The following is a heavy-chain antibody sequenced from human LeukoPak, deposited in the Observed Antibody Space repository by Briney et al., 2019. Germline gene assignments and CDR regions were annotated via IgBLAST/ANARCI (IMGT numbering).Heavy chain of an antibody. CDR3: ARGEPALYFDY. CDR1: GGSISRYY. D-gene: IGHD1-26*01. V-gene: IGHV4-34*01. Sequence: PSETLSLTCTVSGGSISRYYWSWIRQPPGKGLEWIGEINHSGSTNYNPSLKSRVTISVDTSKNQFSLKLSSVTAADTAVYYCARGEPALYFDYWGQGTLVTVSS. CDR2: INHSGST. J-gene: IGHJ4*02.